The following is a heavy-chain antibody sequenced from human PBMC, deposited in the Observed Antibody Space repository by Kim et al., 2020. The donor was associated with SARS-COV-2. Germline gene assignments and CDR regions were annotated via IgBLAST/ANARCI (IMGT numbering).Heavy chain of an antibody. J-gene: IGHJ5*02. D-gene: IGHD3-3*01. V-gene: IGHV5-51*01. Sequence: GESLKISCKGSGYSFTSYWIGWVRQMPGKGLEWMGIIYPGDSDTRYSPSFQGQVTISADKSISTAYLQWSSLKASDTAMYYCARRYYDFWSGTSLNWFDPWGQGTLVTVSS. CDR3: ARRYYDFWSGTSLNWFDP. CDR1: GYSFTSYW. CDR2: IYPGDSDT.